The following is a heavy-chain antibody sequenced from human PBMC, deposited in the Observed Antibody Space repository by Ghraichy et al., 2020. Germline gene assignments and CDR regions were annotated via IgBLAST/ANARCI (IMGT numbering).Heavy chain of an antibody. CDR1: GFSLSTSGMC. D-gene: IGHD3-22*01. Sequence: SGPTLVKPTQTLTLTCTFSGFSLSTSGMCVSWIRQPPGKALEWLARLDWDDDKYYSTSLKTRLTISKDTAKNQVVLTMTNMDPVDTATYYCARTSSLMYDSSGYYYNWFDPCGQRTPVTV. J-gene: IGHJ5*02. V-gene: IGHV2-70*11. CDR3: ARTSSLMYDSSGYYYNWFDP. CDR2: LDWDDDK.